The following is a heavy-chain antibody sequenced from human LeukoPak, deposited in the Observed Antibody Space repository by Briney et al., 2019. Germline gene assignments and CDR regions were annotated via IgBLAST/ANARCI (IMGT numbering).Heavy chain of an antibody. J-gene: IGHJ4*02. V-gene: IGHV1-8*01. D-gene: IGHD1-7*01. CDR3: ARAENWNYQEYYFDY. CDR2: MNPNSGNT. Sequence: ASVKVSCKASGYTFTSYDINWVRQATGQGLEWMGWMNPNSGNTGYAQKFQGRVTMTRNTSMSTAYMELSSLRSEDTAVYYCARAENWNYQEYYFDYWGQGTLVTVSS. CDR1: GYTFTSYD.